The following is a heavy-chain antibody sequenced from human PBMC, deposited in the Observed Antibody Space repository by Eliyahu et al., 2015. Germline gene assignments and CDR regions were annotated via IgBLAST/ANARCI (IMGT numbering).Heavy chain of an antibody. CDR2: IRYDGRNK. Sequence: QAQLVESGGGVVQPGGSLRLSCAASGLSVXSYGXPWVHQAPGKGLEWVAFIRYDGRNKFYADSVKGRFTISRDNSKNTLFLQMNSLRPEDTAVYYCAKDLDDSSSYTPRTGFGYFHHWGQGTLVTVSS. J-gene: IGHJ1*01. CDR1: GLSVXSYG. CDR3: AKDLDDSSSYTPRTGFGYFHH. D-gene: IGHD3-22*01. V-gene: IGHV3-30*02.